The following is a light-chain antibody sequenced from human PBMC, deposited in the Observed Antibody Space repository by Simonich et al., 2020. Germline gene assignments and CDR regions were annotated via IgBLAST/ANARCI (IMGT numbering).Light chain of an antibody. V-gene: IGLV3-21*03. CDR3: QVWDSSSDVV. CDR2: DDS. CDR1: NIGSKS. Sequence: SYVLTQPPSVSVAPGKTARITCGGNNIGSKSVHWYQQKPGQAPVQVVYDDSDRPAGYPERFSGSNSGNTATLTISRVEAGDEADYYCQVWDSSSDVVFGGGTKLTVL. J-gene: IGLJ2*01.